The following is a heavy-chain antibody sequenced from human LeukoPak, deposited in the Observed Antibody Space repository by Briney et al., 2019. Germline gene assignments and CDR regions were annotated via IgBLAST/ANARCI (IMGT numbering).Heavy chain of an antibody. CDR3: AQGGYAAGAYDY. CDR2: IYTSGST. J-gene: IGHJ4*02. Sequence: PSETLSLTGTVSGGSISSYYWSWIRQPPGKGLEWIGRIYTSGSTNYNPSLKSRVTTSVDTSKNQFSLKLSSVTAADTAVYYGAQGGYAAGAYDYWGQGSLVTVSS. CDR1: GGSISSYY. D-gene: IGHD2-2*01. V-gene: IGHV4-4*07.